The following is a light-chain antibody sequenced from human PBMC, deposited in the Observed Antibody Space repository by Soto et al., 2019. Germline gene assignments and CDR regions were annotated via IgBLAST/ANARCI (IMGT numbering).Light chain of an antibody. CDR1: QGIINY. Sequence: DIQMTQSPSSLSASVGDRVTITCRASQGIINYLAWYQQKPGKVPKLLIYAASTLQSGVPSRFSGSGSGTDFTLTISSLQPEDVATYYCQKYDSDPPLFGGGTKVEIK. J-gene: IGKJ4*01. V-gene: IGKV1-27*01. CDR3: QKYDSDPPL. CDR2: AAS.